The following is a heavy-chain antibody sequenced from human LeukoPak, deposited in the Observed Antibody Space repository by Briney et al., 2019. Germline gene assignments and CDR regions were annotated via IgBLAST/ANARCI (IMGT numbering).Heavy chain of an antibody. V-gene: IGHV3-48*03. CDR1: GFTFSSYE. CDR2: ISRSGSTI. CDR3: ARVRGASAPSTSYYYYYMDV. Sequence: GGSLRLSCAASGFTFSSYEMNWVRQAPGKGLEWVSYISRSGSTIYYADSVKGRFTISRDNAKNSLYLQMNSLRAEDTAVYYCARVRGASAPSTSYYYYYMDVWGKGTTVTISS. D-gene: IGHD2-15*01. J-gene: IGHJ6*03.